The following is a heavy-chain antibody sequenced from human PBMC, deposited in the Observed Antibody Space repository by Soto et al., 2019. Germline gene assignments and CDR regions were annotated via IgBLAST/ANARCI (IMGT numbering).Heavy chain of an antibody. CDR1: GFTFSSYW. Sequence: GGSLRLSCAASGFTFSSYWMHWVRQAPGKGLVWVSRIKHDGSEPNYVDSVKGRLTIPRDNARNTLYLQMNSLRAEDTAVYFCVSGDGDHYDGHGHLGRHWGQGT. D-gene: IGHD3-22*01. J-gene: IGHJ4*02. V-gene: IGHV3-74*01. CDR2: IKHDGSEP. CDR3: VSGDGDHYDGHGHLGRH.